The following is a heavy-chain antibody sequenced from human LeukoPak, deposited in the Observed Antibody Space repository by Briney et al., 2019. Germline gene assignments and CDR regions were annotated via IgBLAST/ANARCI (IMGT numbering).Heavy chain of an antibody. J-gene: IGHJ3*01. D-gene: IGHD3-9*01. CDR1: GFTFS. V-gene: IGHV3-7*01. Sequence: GVSLRLSCAASGFTFSMSWVRQAPGKGLEWVTNIMQHGNEGYHVDSVKGRFTISRDNAKNSLYLQMNGLRAEDTAVYYCARYKLYDILTGYLDRAFDLWGQGTMVTVSS. CDR2: IMQHGNEG. CDR3: ARYKLYDILTGYLDRAFDL.